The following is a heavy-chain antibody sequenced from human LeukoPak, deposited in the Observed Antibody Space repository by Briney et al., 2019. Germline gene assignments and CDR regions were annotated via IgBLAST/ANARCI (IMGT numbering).Heavy chain of an antibody. J-gene: IGHJ6*03. D-gene: IGHD3-22*01. CDR1: GGSVSSYY. Sequence: PSETLSLTCTVSGGSVSSYYWSWIRQPPGKGLEWIGYIYYSGSTNYNPSLKSRVTISVDTSKNQFSLKLSSVTAADTAVYYCARSPYYYDSSGYRPFGNNYYMDVWGKGTTVTISS. CDR2: IYYSGST. CDR3: ARSPYYYDSSGYRPFGNNYYMDV. V-gene: IGHV4-59*02.